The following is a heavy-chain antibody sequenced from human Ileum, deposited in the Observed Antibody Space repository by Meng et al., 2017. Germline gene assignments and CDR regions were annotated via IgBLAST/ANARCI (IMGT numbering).Heavy chain of an antibody. D-gene: IGHD3-22*01. J-gene: IGHJ5*02. CDR1: GDSISSGDHY. CDR3: ARYYYDSSGVTWFDP. CDR2: FYFSGST. V-gene: IGHV4-31*03. Sequence: VHLTEPGPGLVKPSQTLSLTCTVSGDSISSGDHYWTWSRQHPGKGLEWIGYFYFSGSTYYNPSLKSRVSISVDTSKNQFSLRMSSVTAADTAVYYCARYYYDSSGVTWFDPWGQGTLVTVSS.